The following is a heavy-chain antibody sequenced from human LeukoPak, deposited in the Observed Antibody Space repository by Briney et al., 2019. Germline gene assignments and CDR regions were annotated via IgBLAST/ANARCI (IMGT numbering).Heavy chain of an antibody. J-gene: IGHJ4*02. CDR1: GYTFTGYY. CDR2: INPNSGGT. V-gene: IGHV1-2*02. Sequence: GASVKVSCKASGYTFTGYYMHWVRQAPGQGLEGMGWINPNSGGTNYAQKFQGRVTMTRDTSISTAYMELSRLRSDDTAVYFFFFKQKTAYEILTGYYTVGLDYWGQGTLVTVSS. D-gene: IGHD3-9*01. CDR3: FFKQKTAYEILTGYYTVGLDY.